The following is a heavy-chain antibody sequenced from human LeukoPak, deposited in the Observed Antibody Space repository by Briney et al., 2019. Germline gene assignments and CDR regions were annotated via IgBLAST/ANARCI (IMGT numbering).Heavy chain of an antibody. Sequence: ASVKVSCKASGYTFTSYGISWVRQAPGQGLECMGWISAYNGNTNYAQKLQGRVTMTTDTSTSTAYMELRSLRSDDTAVYYCARDLERWLQWSCFDYWGQGTLVTVSS. D-gene: IGHD5-24*01. CDR3: ARDLERWLQWSCFDY. J-gene: IGHJ4*02. V-gene: IGHV1-18*01. CDR1: GYTFTSYG. CDR2: ISAYNGNT.